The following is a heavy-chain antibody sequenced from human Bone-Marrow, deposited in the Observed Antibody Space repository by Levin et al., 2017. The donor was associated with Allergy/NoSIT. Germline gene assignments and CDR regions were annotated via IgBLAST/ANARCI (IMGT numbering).Heavy chain of an antibody. V-gene: IGHV3-53*01. CDR3: ARGDSSGYLFDY. D-gene: IGHD3-22*01. J-gene: IGHJ4*02. Sequence: GGSLRLSCAASGFTVSSNYMSWVRQAPGKGLEWVSVIYSGGSTYYADSVKGRFTISRDDSKNTLYLQMNSLRAEDTAVYYCARGDSSGYLFDYWGQGTLVTVSS. CDR1: GFTVSSNY. CDR2: IYSGGST.